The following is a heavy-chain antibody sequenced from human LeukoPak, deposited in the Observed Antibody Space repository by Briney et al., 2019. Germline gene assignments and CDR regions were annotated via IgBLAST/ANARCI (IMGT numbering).Heavy chain of an antibody. CDR1: GGSISSSSYY. CDR3: AREAYCGGDCYSGFDY. D-gene: IGHD2-21*02. J-gene: IGHJ4*02. CDR2: IYYSGST. Sequence: KASETLSLTCTVSGGSISSSSYYWGWIRQPPGKGLECIGSIYYSGSTYYNPSLKSRVTISVDTSKNQFSLKLSSVTAADTAVYYCAREAYCGGDCYSGFDYWGQGTLVTVSS. V-gene: IGHV4-39*07.